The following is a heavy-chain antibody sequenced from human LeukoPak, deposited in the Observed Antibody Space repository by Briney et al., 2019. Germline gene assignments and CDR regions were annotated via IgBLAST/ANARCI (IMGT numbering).Heavy chain of an antibody. CDR1: GFTFDDYA. CDR3: AKDSAPVATSYRHYYYYGMDV. J-gene: IGHJ6*02. CDR2: ISWNSGSI. Sequence: PGRSLRLSCAASGFTFDDYAMHWVRKAPGKGLEWVSGISWNSGSIGYADSVKGRFTISRDNAKNSLYLQMNSLRAEDTALYNCAKDSAPVATSYRHYYYYGMDVWGQGTTVTVSS. D-gene: IGHD5-12*01. V-gene: IGHV3-9*01.